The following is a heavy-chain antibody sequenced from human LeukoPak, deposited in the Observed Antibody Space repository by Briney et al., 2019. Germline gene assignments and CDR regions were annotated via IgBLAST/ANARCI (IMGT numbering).Heavy chain of an antibody. Sequence: GGSLRLSCTASGFTFSGYWMTWVRQAPGKGPEWVALIKQHGSEIYYADSVKGRFTISRDDAANSLYLQMHSLRAEDTAVYYCATDRGTYWGQGTLVTVSS. J-gene: IGHJ4*02. CDR3: ATDRGTY. CDR2: IKQHGSEI. D-gene: IGHD3-10*01. CDR1: GFTFSGYW. V-gene: IGHV3-7*01.